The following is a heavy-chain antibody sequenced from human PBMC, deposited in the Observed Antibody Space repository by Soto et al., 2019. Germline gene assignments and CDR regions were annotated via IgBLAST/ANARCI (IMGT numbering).Heavy chain of an antibody. D-gene: IGHD2-15*01. J-gene: IGHJ4*02. CDR3: ARIGYCSSGSCWLFDY. Sequence: SETLSLTCTVSGGSISSYYWSWIRQPPGKGLEWIGYIYYSGSTNYNPSLKSRVTISVDTSKNQFSLKLSSVTAADTAVNYCARIGYCSSGSCWLFDYWGQGTLVTVSS. CDR2: IYYSGST. CDR1: GGSISSYY. V-gene: IGHV4-59*08.